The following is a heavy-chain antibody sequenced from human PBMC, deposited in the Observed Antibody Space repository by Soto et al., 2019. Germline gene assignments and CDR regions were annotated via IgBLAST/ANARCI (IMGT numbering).Heavy chain of an antibody. V-gene: IGHV3-21*01. J-gene: IGHJ4*02. CDR3: VRARSTDSRPDY. Sequence: PGEDLRVSWGASGFTLRLYIMIWVRQAPGKGLEWVASITSSSSYIYYEDSLKGRFTISRDNAKNSLFLQLDSLRAEDTAVYFCVRARSTDSRPDYWGQGT. CDR1: GFTLRLYI. D-gene: IGHD3-22*01. CDR2: ITSSSSYI.